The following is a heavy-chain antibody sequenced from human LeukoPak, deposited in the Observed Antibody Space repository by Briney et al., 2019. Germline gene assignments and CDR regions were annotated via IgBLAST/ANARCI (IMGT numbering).Heavy chain of an antibody. Sequence: GGSLRLSCAASGFTFSNYWMSWVRQAPGKGLEWVANIKQDGSEKYYVDSVKGRFTISRENAKNSLYLQMNNRRAEDTAVYYCAREVSSGWYVNWGQGTLVTVSS. CDR1: GFTFSNYW. CDR3: AREVSSGWYVN. CDR2: IKQDGSEK. J-gene: IGHJ4*02. D-gene: IGHD6-19*01. V-gene: IGHV3-7*01.